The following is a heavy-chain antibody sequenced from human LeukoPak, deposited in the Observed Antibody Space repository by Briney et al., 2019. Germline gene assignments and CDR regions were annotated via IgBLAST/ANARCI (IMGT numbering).Heavy chain of an antibody. CDR1: GGSISDYY. CDR2: IYYSGST. CDR3: ARVPRPYYYYMDV. J-gene: IGHJ6*03. V-gene: IGHV4-59*01. Sequence: SETLSLTFTVSGGSISDYYCSWIRQPPGKGLEWIGYIYYSGSTNYNPSLKSRVTISVDTSKNQFSLKLNSVTAADTAVYYCARVPRPYYYYMDVWGKGTTVTVSS.